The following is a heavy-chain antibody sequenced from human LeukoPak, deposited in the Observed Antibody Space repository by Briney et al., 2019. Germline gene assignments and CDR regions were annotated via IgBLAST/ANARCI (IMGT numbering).Heavy chain of an antibody. D-gene: IGHD2-2*01. J-gene: IGHJ6*02. V-gene: IGHV1-69*13. Sequence: ASVNVSCKASGGTFTSYAISWVRQAPGQGLEWMGGIIPIFGTANYAQKFQGRVTITADESTSTAYMELSSLRSEDTAVYYCARGQPAATYGMDVWGQGTTVTVSS. CDR1: GGTFTSYA. CDR3: ARGQPAATYGMDV. CDR2: IIPIFGTA.